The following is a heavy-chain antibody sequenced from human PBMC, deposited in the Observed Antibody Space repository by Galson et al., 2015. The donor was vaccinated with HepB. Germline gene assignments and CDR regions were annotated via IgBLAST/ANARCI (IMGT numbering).Heavy chain of an antibody. CDR1: GFTFSNAW. D-gene: IGHD3-3*01. CDR2: IKSKTDGGTT. Sequence: SLRLSCAASGFTFSNAWMNWVRQAPGKGLEWVGRIKSKTDGGTTDYAAPVKGRFTISRDDSKNTLYLQMNSLKTEDTAVYYCTTVYYDFWSGYLGAYFDYWGQGTLVTVSS. J-gene: IGHJ4*02. V-gene: IGHV3-15*07. CDR3: TTVYYDFWSGYLGAYFDY.